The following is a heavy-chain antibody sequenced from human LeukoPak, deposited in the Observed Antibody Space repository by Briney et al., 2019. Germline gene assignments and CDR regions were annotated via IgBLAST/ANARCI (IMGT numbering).Heavy chain of an antibody. Sequence: PGGSLRLSCAASGFTFSSYSMNWVRQAPGKGLEWVSYISGSGSPIYYADTVKGRFTISRDNAKNSLYLQMNSLGAEDTAVYYCARILKGIDTWGRGTLVTVSS. J-gene: IGHJ5*02. CDR3: ARILKGIDT. CDR1: GFTFSSYS. V-gene: IGHV3-48*04. CDR2: ISGSGSPI.